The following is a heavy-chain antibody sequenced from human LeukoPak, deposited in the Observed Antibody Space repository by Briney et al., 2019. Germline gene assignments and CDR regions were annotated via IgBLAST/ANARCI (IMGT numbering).Heavy chain of an antibody. CDR2: TRKKANSYST. J-gene: IGHJ3*02. V-gene: IGHV3-72*01. Sequence: GGSLRLSCAASGFTFIGHSMNWVRQAPGKGLEWVGRTRKKANSYSTDYAASVKGRFTSSRDDSENSLYLQMNSLKTEDTAVYYCARTNPGDASDIWGQGTVVTVSS. CDR1: GFTFIGHS. CDR3: ARTNPGDASDI.